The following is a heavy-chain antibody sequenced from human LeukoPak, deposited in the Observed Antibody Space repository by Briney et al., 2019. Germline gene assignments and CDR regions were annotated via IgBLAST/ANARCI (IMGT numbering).Heavy chain of an antibody. Sequence: GGSLRLSCAASGFTFSRYWMQWVRQAPGLGLVWLSHINSDGSSTTYADSVRGRFTTCRDNAKNTLYLQMNSLRAEDTAVYYCVRDNYGVDYWGQGTLVTVSS. CDR2: INSDGSST. J-gene: IGHJ4*02. CDR3: VRDNYGVDY. D-gene: IGHD3-10*01. CDR1: GFTFSRYW. V-gene: IGHV3-74*03.